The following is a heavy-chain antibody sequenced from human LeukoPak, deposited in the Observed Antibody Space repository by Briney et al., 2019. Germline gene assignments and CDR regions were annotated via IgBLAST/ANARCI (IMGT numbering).Heavy chain of an antibody. D-gene: IGHD5-12*01. CDR2: INHSGST. V-gene: IGHV4-34*01. CDR3: ARLRWLSSLPSFDI. J-gene: IGHJ3*02. Sequence: SETLSLTCAVYGGSFSGYYWSWIRQPPGKGLEWIGEINHSGSTNYNPSLKSRVTISVDTSKDQFSLKLSSVTAADTAVYYCARLRWLSSLPSFDIWGQGKIVTVPS. CDR1: GGSFSGYY.